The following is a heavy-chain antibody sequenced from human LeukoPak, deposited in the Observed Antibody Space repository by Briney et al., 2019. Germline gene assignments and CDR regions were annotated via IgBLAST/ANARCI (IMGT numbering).Heavy chain of an antibody. D-gene: IGHD2-2*01. CDR1: GGSFSCYY. J-gene: IGHJ5*02. Sequence: PSETLSLTCAVYGGSFSCYYWSWIRQPPGKGLEWIGEINHSGSTNYNPSLKSRVTISVDTSKNQFSLKLSSVTAADTAVYYCARAGVVVPATNWFDPWGQGTLVTVSS. CDR3: ARAGVVVPATNWFDP. V-gene: IGHV4-34*01. CDR2: INHSGST.